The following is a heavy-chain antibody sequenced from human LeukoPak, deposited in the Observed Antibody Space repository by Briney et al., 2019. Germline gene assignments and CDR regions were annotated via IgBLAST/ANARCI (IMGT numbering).Heavy chain of an antibody. D-gene: IGHD6-13*01. CDR1: GFTFSSYG. CDR3: ARDLTYSSSWTFDY. V-gene: IGHV3-33*01. CDR2: IWYDGSNK. Sequence: PGGSLRLSCAASGFTFSSYGMHWVRQAPGKGLEWVAVIWYDGSNKYYADSVKGRFTISRDNSKNTLYLQMNSLRAEDTAVYYCARDLTYSSSWTFDYWGQGTLVTVSS. J-gene: IGHJ4*02.